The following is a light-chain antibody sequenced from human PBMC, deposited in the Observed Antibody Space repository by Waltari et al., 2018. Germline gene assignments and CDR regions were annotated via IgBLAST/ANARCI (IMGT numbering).Light chain of an antibody. V-gene: IGKV1-12*01. J-gene: IGKJ2*01. CDR2: AAS. CDR1: QGISSS. Sequence: DIQMTQSPSSVSASVGDRVTITCRASQGISSSLAWYQQPPGRAPKLLIYAASSVQSGVPSRFSGSGSGTDFTLTISSLQPEDVATYYCQRANSFPYTFGQGTKLEIK. CDR3: QRANSFPYT.